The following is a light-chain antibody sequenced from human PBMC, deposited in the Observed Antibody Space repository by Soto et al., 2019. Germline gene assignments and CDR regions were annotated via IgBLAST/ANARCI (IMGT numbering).Light chain of an antibody. CDR3: QRGSSTPPWP. CDR1: QRISNY. Sequence: DIQMTQSPSSLSASVGDSVTITCRASQRISNYLSWYQQKPGKAPKLLIFGASNLQSGVPSRFSGSGSGTDYTLGISNVEPDDFATYFCQRGSSTPPWPFGQGTKVEVK. V-gene: IGKV1-39*01. J-gene: IGKJ1*01. CDR2: GAS.